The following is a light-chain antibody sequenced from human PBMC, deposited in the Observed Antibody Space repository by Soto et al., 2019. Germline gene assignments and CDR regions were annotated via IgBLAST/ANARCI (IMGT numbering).Light chain of an antibody. CDR1: QSISSW. J-gene: IGKJ5*01. CDR3: QQHNSFSIT. V-gene: IGKV1-5*03. Sequence: DIQMTHSPSTLSASVLDRVTITSRASQSISSWLAWYQQKPGKAPKLLIYKASSLESGVPSRFSGSGSGTEFTLTINSLQADDFATYYCQQHNSFSITFGQGTRLENK. CDR2: KAS.